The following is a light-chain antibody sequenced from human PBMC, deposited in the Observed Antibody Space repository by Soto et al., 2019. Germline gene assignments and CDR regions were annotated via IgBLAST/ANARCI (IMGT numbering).Light chain of an antibody. J-gene: IGLJ1*01. CDR1: SSNIGGNT. CDR3: AAWDDSLNAFV. Sequence: QSVLTQPPSASGTPGQRVTISCSGSSSNIGGNTVNWYQQLPGTAPKLLIYGNDQRPSGVPDRFSGSKSGTSASLAISGLQSEDEADYYCAAWDDSLNAFVFGTGNKLTVL. V-gene: IGLV1-44*01. CDR2: GND.